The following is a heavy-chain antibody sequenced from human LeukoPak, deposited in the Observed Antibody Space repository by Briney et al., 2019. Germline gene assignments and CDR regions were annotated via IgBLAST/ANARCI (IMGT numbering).Heavy chain of an antibody. Sequence: GGSLRLSCAASGFTFSSYGMHWVRQAPGKRLEWVAVISYDGSNKYYADSVKGRFTISRDNSKNTLYLQMNSLRAADTAVYYCAKSGYSSRSAWFDPWGQGTLVTVSS. V-gene: IGHV3-30*18. D-gene: IGHD6-13*01. CDR1: GFTFSSYG. CDR3: AKSGYSSRSAWFDP. J-gene: IGHJ5*02. CDR2: ISYDGSNK.